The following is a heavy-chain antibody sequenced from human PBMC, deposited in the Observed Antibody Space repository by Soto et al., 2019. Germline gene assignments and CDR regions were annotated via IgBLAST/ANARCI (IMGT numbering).Heavy chain of an antibody. CDR2: ISGSSGYT. CDR3: ARRGVTTVTTSIYNGFDT. J-gene: IGHJ5*02. V-gene: IGHV3-11*06. D-gene: IGHD4-17*01. CDR1: GFTFSDYY. Sequence: QVQLVESGGGLVKPGGSLRLSCAASGFTFSDYYMSWIRQAPGKGLEWVSYISGSSGYTKYADSVKGRFTISRDNANNSLYQQMNSLRADDTAVYYCARRGVTTVTTSIYNGFDTWGQGTLVTVSS.